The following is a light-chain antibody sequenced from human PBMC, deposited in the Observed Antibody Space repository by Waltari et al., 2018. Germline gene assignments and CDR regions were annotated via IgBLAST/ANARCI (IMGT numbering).Light chain of an antibody. CDR2: EAG. Sequence: QAVVTQEPSLTVSPGGTLTLTCASSDGPVTSGHSPYWFQQEPGQAPRTLIYEAGRRHSWTPARFSGSLTGGKAALTLSGAQPEDEADYYCLLSYGDSYVYGSGTRVTVL. CDR1: DGPVTSGHS. J-gene: IGLJ1*01. CDR3: LLSYGDSYV. V-gene: IGLV7-46*01.